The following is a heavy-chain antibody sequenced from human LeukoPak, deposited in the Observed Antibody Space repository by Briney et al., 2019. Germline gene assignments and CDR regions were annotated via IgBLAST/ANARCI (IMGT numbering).Heavy chain of an antibody. D-gene: IGHD2-2*01. Sequence: ASVKVSCKASGYTFTDHYMHWVRQAPGQGLEWMGWINPNNGGTTYTRNFQGRVTMTRDTSISTAYMELSRLRSDDSAIYYCTRDHCSFANCYEDYYYGMDVWGQGTTVTVSS. CDR1: GYTFTDHY. CDR3: TRDHCSFANCYEDYYYGMDV. V-gene: IGHV1-2*02. J-gene: IGHJ6*02. CDR2: INPNNGGT.